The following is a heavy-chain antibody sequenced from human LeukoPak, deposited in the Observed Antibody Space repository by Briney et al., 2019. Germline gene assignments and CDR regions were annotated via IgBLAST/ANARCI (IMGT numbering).Heavy chain of an antibody. CDR3: ASRAPTTVTTNY. D-gene: IGHD4-17*01. V-gene: IGHV3-30-3*01. J-gene: IGHJ4*02. CDR2: ISYDGSNK. Sequence: GGSLRLSCAASGFTFSSYAMRWVRQAPGKGLEWVAVISYDGSNKYYADSVKGRFTISRDNSKNTLYLQMNSLRAEDTAVYYCASRAPTTVTTNYWGQGTLVTVSS. CDR1: GFTFSSYA.